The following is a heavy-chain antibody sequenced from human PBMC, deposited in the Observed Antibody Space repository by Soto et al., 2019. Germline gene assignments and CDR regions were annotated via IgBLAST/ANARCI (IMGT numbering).Heavy chain of an antibody. CDR3: APPPRQWLVLS. CDR1: GFTFSSYA. Sequence: EVQLLESGGGLVQPGGSLRLSCAASGFTFSSYAMSWVRQAPGKGLEWVSAISGSGGSTYYADSVKGRFTISRDNSKNTLYLQMNSLRAEDAAVYYCAPPPRQWLVLSWGQGTLVTVSS. D-gene: IGHD6-19*01. J-gene: IGHJ4*02. V-gene: IGHV3-23*01. CDR2: ISGSGGST.